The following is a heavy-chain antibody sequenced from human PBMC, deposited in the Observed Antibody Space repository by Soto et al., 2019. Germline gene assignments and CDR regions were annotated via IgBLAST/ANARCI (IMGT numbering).Heavy chain of an antibody. CDR1: GFSLSTSGVG. D-gene: IGHD1-26*01. V-gene: IGHV2-5*02. CDR2: IYWDDDK. Sequence: QITLKESGPTLVKPTQTLTLTCTFSGFSLSTSGVGVGWIRQPPGKALEWLALIYWDDDKRYSPSLKSRLTITNAPSKNQVVLTMTSMDPADTATYYCAHRLASGSRRDVFDYWGQGTLVTVSS. J-gene: IGHJ4*02. CDR3: AHRLASGSRRDVFDY.